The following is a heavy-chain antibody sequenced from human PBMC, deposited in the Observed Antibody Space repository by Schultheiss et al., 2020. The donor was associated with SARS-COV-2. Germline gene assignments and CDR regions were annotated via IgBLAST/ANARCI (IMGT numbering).Heavy chain of an antibody. Sequence: SQTLSLTCTVSGGSISSGDYYWSWIRQPPGKGLEWIGYIYYSGRIFYNPSLKSRLTISVDESKNQFSLKLTSVTAADTAIYYCATVAIGVPAHIREGWFDPWGQGILVTVSS. D-gene: IGHD2-2*01. J-gene: IGHJ5*02. V-gene: IGHV4-30-4*01. CDR1: GGSISSGDYY. CDR2: IYYSGRI. CDR3: ATVAIGVPAHIREGWFDP.